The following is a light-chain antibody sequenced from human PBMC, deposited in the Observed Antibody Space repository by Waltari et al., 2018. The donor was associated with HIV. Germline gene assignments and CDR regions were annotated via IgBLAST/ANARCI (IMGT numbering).Light chain of an antibody. CDR3: QQYYDTPLT. Sequence: DIVMTQSSDSLAVSLPERATITRKSSQSVSFASTNYNYWAQNHHKPGQPPKLLFYWASTREPGVPDRFSGSGAGTDFALTISRLQPEDVAVYYCQQYYDTPLTFGGGTKVEIK. J-gene: IGKJ4*01. V-gene: IGKV4-1*01. CDR1: QSVSFASTNYNY. CDR2: WAS.